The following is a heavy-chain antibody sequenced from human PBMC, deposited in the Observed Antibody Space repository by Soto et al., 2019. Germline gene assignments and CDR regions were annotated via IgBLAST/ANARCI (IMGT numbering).Heavy chain of an antibody. D-gene: IGHD3-10*01. CDR3: ARGWFRGVSCNWFEK. CDR1: RFTFNRHY. V-gene: IGHV3-13*01. J-gene: IGHJ4*02. Sequence: GGSLRLSCAASRFTFNRHYMHWVLQVTGKGLEWVSGIDSAGDAKYSVSVKGRVTISRENAKDSVHLQMNSLTAGDTAIYYCARGWFRGVSCNWFEKWGQGTLVSVSS. CDR2: IDSAGDA.